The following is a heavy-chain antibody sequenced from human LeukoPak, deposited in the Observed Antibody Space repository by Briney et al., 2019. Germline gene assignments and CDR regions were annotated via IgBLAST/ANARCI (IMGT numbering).Heavy chain of an antibody. V-gene: IGHV1-8*01. J-gene: IGHJ4*02. CDR2: MNPNSGNT. CDR3: ARGQARAVPGVINAY. Sequence: GASVKVSCKASGYTFTSYDINWERQATGQGLEWMGWMNPNSGNTGYAQKFQGRVTMTRNTSISTAYMELSSLRSEDTAVYYCARGQARAVPGVINAYWGQGTLVTVSS. D-gene: IGHD3-10*01. CDR1: GYTFTSYD.